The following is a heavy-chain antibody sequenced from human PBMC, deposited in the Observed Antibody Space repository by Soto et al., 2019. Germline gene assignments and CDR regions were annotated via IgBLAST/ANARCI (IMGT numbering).Heavy chain of an antibody. Sequence: PSETLSLTCTVSGGSITSGDDYWSWIRQPPGKGLEWIAYIHYSGSTYYNPSLKSRVTISVDTSKNQFSLKLSSVTAADTAVYYCARGGYTVTTRYYYGMDVWGQGTTVTVS. CDR2: IHYSGST. CDR1: GGSITSGDDY. V-gene: IGHV4-30-4*01. J-gene: IGHJ6*02. D-gene: IGHD4-4*01. CDR3: ARGGYTVTTRYYYGMDV.